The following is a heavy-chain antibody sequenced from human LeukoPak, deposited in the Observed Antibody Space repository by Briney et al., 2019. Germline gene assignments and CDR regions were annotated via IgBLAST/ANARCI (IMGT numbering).Heavy chain of an antibody. CDR2: VNPDGSNT. J-gene: IGHJ4*02. Sequence: GSLRLPCSVSGFTLRDYWMHWVRQAPGKGLVWVSRVNPDGSNTFYADSVKGRFTISRDNAKNSLYLQMNSLRAEDTAVYYCARETDGSGSYPLDYWGQGTLVTVSS. D-gene: IGHD3-10*01. CDR3: ARETDGSGSYPLDY. CDR1: GFTLRDYW. V-gene: IGHV3-74*01.